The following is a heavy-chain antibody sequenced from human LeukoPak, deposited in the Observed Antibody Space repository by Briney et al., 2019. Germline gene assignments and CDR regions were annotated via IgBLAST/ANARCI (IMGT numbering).Heavy chain of an antibody. CDR2: INSDGSSI. CDR1: GFSFSNYW. CDR3: ARGILGELSPYDY. D-gene: IGHD3-16*02. Sequence: QLGGSLRLSCAASGFSFSNYWMHWVRQAPGKGLVWVSRINSDGSSISYADSGKGRFTISRDNAKNTLYLQMNSLRAEVTAVYFCARGILGELSPYDYWGQGTLVTVSS. V-gene: IGHV3-74*01. J-gene: IGHJ4*02.